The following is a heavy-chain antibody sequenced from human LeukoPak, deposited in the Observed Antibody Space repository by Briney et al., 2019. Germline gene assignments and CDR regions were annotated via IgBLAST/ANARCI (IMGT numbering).Heavy chain of an antibody. CDR1: GYIFTAYY. V-gene: IGHV1-2*02. D-gene: IGHD2-15*01. CDR3: ARELPPLKKRSGAHWLDP. CDR2: LNPESGGT. J-gene: IGHJ5*02. Sequence: GASVKVSCKASGYIFTAYYIHWVRQAPGQGLEWVGWLNPESGGTNYAQKFQGRVTMTRDTSIGAAYMELSGLKSDDTAVYYCARELPPLKKRSGAHWLDPWGQGTLVTVSS.